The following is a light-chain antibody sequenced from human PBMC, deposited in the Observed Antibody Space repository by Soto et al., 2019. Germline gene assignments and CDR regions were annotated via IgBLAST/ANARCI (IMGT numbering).Light chain of an antibody. Sequence: DIVMTQSPATLSVSPGDRVTLSCRASQSVSSNLAWYQQKPGQAPRLLIYGASTSATGIPARFSGSGSGTEFTLTISSLQSEDFAAYYWQQYNNWPRTFGQGTKVEL. V-gene: IGKV3-15*01. J-gene: IGKJ1*01. CDR1: QSVSSN. CDR3: QQYNNWPRT. CDR2: GAS.